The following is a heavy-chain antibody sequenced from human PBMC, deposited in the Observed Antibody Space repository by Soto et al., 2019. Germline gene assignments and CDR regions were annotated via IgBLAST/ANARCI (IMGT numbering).Heavy chain of an antibody. V-gene: IGHV4-39*01. CDR1: GGSVRSGSYF. D-gene: IGHD6-6*01. J-gene: IGHJ5*02. CDR3: ARRVAASGTWWFDP. Sequence: PSETLSLTCTVSGGSVRSGSYFWDWIRQPPGKGPEWIGSIYYSGSTYYNPSLRGRLTISVDTSKNQFSLKLSSVTAADTAVYYCARRVAASGTWWFDPWGQGTLVTVSS. CDR2: IYYSGST.